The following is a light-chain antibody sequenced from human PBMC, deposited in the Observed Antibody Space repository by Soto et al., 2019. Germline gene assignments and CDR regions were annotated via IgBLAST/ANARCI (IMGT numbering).Light chain of an antibody. V-gene: IGKV3-20*01. Sequence: EIVLTQSPGTLSLSPGERATLSYRASQSVSSSYLAWYQQKPGQAPRLLIYGASSRATGIPDRFSGSGSGTDFTITISRLEPEDFAVYYCQQYGSSPFTFGPGTKVDIK. CDR1: QSVSSSY. CDR3: QQYGSSPFT. CDR2: GAS. J-gene: IGKJ3*01.